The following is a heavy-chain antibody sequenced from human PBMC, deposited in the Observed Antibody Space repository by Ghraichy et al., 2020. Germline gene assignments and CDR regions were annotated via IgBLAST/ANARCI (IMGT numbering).Heavy chain of an antibody. V-gene: IGHV4-59*01. CDR2: INYSGNT. Sequence: ETLSLTCSVSGNYISSNWLSWIRQSPGKGLEWIGDINYSGNTNYNPSLKSRVTISADTSENQLSLKLSSVTAADTAVYYCAKVSYAPFDALDIWGLGTMVTVSS. J-gene: IGHJ3*02. D-gene: IGHD3-16*01. CDR3: AKVSYAPFDALDI. CDR1: GNYISSNW.